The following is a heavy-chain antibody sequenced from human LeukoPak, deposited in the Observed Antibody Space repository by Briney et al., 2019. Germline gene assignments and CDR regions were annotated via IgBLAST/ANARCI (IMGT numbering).Heavy chain of an antibody. CDR1: GGSISSGGYY. CDR2: IYHSGST. V-gene: IGHV4-30-2*01. CDR3: ARGQLELGGDWFDP. Sequence: SETLSLTCSVSGGSISSGGYYWSWIRQPPGKGLEWIGYIYHSGSTYHNPSLKSRVTISVDRSKNQFSLKLSSVTAADTAVYYCARGQLELGGDWFDPWGQGTLVTVFS. J-gene: IGHJ5*02. D-gene: IGHD1-7*01.